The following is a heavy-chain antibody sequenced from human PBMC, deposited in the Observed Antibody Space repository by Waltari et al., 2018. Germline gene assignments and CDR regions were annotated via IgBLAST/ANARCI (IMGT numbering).Heavy chain of an antibody. CDR3: ARIKESGRSRMGPFDY. V-gene: IGHV1-69*01. CDR2: IIPVFGTA. D-gene: IGHD1-26*01. Sequence: GRQAPGQGVEWMGGIIPVFGTANYAQKFRGRVTITADESTSTVYMEVRSLTSEDTAVYYCARIKESGRSRMGPFDYWGQGTLVTVSS. J-gene: IGHJ4*02.